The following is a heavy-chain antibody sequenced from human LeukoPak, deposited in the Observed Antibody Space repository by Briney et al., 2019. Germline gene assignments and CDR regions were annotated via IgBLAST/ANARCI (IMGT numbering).Heavy chain of an antibody. CDR2: INQDGSEK. Sequence: GGSLRLSCAASGFTFSSYWMTWVRQAPGKGLEWVANINQDGSEKYYGDSVKGRFTISRDNAKNSLYLQMNSLRAEDTSVYYCARGPWRFGETPPHYFGYWGQGTLVTVSS. CDR3: ARGPWRFGETPPHYFGY. V-gene: IGHV3-7*01. J-gene: IGHJ4*02. CDR1: GFTFSSYW. D-gene: IGHD3-10*01.